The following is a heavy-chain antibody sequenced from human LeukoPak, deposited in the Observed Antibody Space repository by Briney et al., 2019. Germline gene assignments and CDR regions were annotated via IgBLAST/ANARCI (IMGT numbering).Heavy chain of an antibody. CDR1: GFTFSSFT. V-gene: IGHV3-64D*06. CDR3: VIRGGYYYDGRGYYYGN. Sequence: GGSLRLSCSASGFTFSSFTMHWVRQAPGNGLEYVSAISNTGGSTYYADSVKGRFTISRDNSKNTLYLQMSSLRAEDTAVYYCVIRGGYYYDGRGYYYGNWGQGTLVTVSS. D-gene: IGHD3-22*01. CDR2: ISNTGGST. J-gene: IGHJ4*02.